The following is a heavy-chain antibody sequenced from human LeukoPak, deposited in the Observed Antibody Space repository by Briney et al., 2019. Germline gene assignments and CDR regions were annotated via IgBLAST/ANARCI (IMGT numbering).Heavy chain of an antibody. CDR2: INPNSGGT. D-gene: IGHD3-10*01. V-gene: IGHV1-2*02. Sequence: GASVKVSCKASGYTFTGYYMHWVRQAPGQGLEWMGWINPNSGGTNYAQKFQGRVTMTRDTSISTAYMELSRLRSDDTAVYYCARVPPPITMVRGVINWFDPWGQGTLVTVSS. CDR1: GYTFTGYY. CDR3: ARVPPPITMVRGVINWFDP. J-gene: IGHJ5*02.